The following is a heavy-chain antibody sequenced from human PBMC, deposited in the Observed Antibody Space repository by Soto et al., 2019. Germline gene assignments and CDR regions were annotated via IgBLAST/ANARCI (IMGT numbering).Heavy chain of an antibody. V-gene: IGHV1-46*01. D-gene: IGHD6-13*01. CDR1: GYTFTHYY. J-gene: IGHJ4*02. CDR3: ARDIAAGDH. CDR2: INPASGST. Sequence: QVQLVQSGAEVKKPGASVKLSCRTSGYTFTHYYIHWVRQAPGQGLEWLAIINPASGSTNYAQDFQGRVTLTMDTSTTRDHMELSGLRAEDTAIFYCARDIAAGDHWGQGTLVTVSS.